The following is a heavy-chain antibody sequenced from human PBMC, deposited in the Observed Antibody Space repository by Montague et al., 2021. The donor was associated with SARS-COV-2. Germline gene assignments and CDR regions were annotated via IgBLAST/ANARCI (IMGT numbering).Heavy chain of an antibody. CDR3: ARAPDDYGTFGY. J-gene: IGHJ4*02. CDR1: GDSIGSGSYY. D-gene: IGHD4-17*01. V-gene: IGHV4-61*02. Sequence: TLSLTCSVSGDSIGSGSYYWSWIRRAAGEGLEWIGRLYTSGRTDSNPSLLNRVIISLDTSKIQFSLKLSSLTTADTGVYYCARAPDDYGTFGYWGQGIPVIVSS. CDR2: LYTSGRT.